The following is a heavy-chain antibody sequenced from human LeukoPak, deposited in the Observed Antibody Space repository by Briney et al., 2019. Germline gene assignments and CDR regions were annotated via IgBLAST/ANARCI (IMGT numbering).Heavy chain of an antibody. CDR2: IYNGVNT. J-gene: IGHJ5*02. CDR3: ARSRAFNSGAFDP. D-gene: IGHD1-26*01. CDR1: GASVSSASY. V-gene: IGHV4-61*01. Sequence: SETLSLTCTVSGASVSSASYWSWIRQPPGKGVEWIAQIYNGVNTNYNPSLKSRVTISVDTSKNQFSLRLNSVTAADTAVYYCARSRAFNSGAFDPWGQGSLVTVSS.